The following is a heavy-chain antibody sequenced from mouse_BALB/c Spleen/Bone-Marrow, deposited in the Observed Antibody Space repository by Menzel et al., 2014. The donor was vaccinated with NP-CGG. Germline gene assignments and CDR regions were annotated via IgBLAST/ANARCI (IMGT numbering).Heavy chain of an antibody. V-gene: IGHV5-17*02. Sequence: EVQLVGSGGGLVQPGGSRKLSCAASGLTFSSFGMHWVRQAPEKGLEWVAYIISGSNTIYYADTVKGRFTISRDNPKNTLFLQMTSLRSEDTAMYYCARSRYDVGWFAYWGQGTLVTVSA. CDR1: GLTFSSFG. CDR2: IISGSNTI. CDR3: ARSRYDVGWFAY. D-gene: IGHD2-14*01. J-gene: IGHJ3*01.